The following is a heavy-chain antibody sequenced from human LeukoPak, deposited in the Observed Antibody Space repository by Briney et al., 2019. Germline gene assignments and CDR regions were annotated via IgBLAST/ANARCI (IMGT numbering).Heavy chain of an antibody. J-gene: IGHJ4*02. CDR2: IKEDGSEI. D-gene: IGHD3-10*01. V-gene: IGHV3-7*01. CDR3: VTDQTGRHPYFFDY. CDR1: GFTFSNYG. Sequence: GGSLRLSGAASGFTFSNYGMDWVRKAPGKGLEGVANIKEDGSEIYYADPVKGRFSISRDNAKTSLYLQMNNLSVADTAVYYCVTDQTGRHPYFFDYWGQGTLVTVSS.